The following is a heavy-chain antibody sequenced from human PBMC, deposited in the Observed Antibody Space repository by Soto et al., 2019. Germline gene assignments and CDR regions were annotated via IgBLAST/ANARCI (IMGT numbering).Heavy chain of an antibody. V-gene: IGHV4-59*08. CDR2: IYYSGST. J-gene: IGHJ4*02. D-gene: IGHD6-13*01. CDR3: ARHALREQQLGLLSY. Sequence: QVQLQESGPGLVKPSETLSLTCTVSGCSISSYYWSWIRQPPGKGLEWIGYIYYSGSTNYNPSLKSRVTISVDTSKNQFSLKLSSVTAADTAVYYCARHALREQQLGLLSYWGQGTLVTVSS. CDR1: GCSISSYY.